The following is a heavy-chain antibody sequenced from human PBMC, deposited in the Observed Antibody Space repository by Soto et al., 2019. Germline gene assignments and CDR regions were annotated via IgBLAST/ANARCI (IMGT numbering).Heavy chain of an antibody. D-gene: IGHD3-3*01. J-gene: IGHJ6*02. CDR2: TYYRSKWYN. Sequence: QVQLQQSGPGLVKPSQTLSLTCAISGDSVSSNSAAWNWIRQSPSRGLEWLGRTYYRSKWYNDYAVSVKSRITSNPDTSKNQFSLQLNSVTPEDTAVYYCARDLYYDFWSGYDYYYGMDVWGQGTTVTVSS. V-gene: IGHV6-1*01. CDR1: GDSVSSNSAA. CDR3: ARDLYYDFWSGYDYYYGMDV.